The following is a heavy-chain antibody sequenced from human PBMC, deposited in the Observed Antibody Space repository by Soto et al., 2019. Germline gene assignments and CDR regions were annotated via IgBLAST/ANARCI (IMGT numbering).Heavy chain of an antibody. CDR3: ARLGSCLSSCCLYYGMDV. Sequence: VQLVQSGAEVRKPGSSVKVSCKASGVDFKNFIIAWVRQAPGHGLAWMGGVIPIFGTPNFVQKFQDSVTITADEDTSTTYIELRSLSSVDTAVYYCARLGSCLSSCCLYYGMDVWGQGTTVIVSS. J-gene: IGHJ6*02. CDR2: VIPIFGTP. V-gene: IGHV1-69*01. CDR1: GVDFKNFI. D-gene: IGHD2-15*01.